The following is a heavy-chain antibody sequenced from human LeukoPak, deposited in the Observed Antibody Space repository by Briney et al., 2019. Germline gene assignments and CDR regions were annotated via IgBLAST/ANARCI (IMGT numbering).Heavy chain of an antibody. CDR1: GFTFSSHW. J-gene: IGHJ4*02. V-gene: IGHV3-7*01. CDR2: IKQDGSET. Sequence: GGSLRLTCAASGFTFSSHWMSWVRQTPGKRPEWVANIKQDGSETYYVDSVKGRFTISRDNGKNSLYLQMNSLRGEDTGVYYCARDKIVGATFFDYWGQGILVTVSS. D-gene: IGHD1-26*01. CDR3: ARDKIVGATFFDY.